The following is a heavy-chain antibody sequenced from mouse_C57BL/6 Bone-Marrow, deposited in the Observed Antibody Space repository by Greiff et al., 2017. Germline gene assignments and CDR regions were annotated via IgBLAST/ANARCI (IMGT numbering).Heavy chain of an antibody. CDR2: ISGGGGNT. CDR1: GFTFSSYT. Sequence: EVKLVESGGGLVQPKGSLKLSCAASGFTFSSYTMSWVRQTPEKRLEWVATISGGGGNTYYPDSVKGRFTISRDNAKNTLYLQMSSLRSEDTALYYCARHYYYAMDYWGQGTSVTVSS. V-gene: IGHV5-9*01. CDR3: ARHYYYAMDY. J-gene: IGHJ4*01.